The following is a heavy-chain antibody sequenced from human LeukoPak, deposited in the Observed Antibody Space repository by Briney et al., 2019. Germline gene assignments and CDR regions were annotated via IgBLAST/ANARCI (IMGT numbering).Heavy chain of an antibody. CDR1: GFTFSDYY. Sequence: GGSLRLSCAASGFTFSDYYMSWIRQAPGKGLEWVSYISSSGNIVYYTDSVKGRFTISRDNAKNSLYLQMNSLRAEDTALYYCAKDIRRYDYGGNPVDYWGQGTLVTVSS. V-gene: IGHV3-11*01. J-gene: IGHJ4*02. CDR3: AKDIRRYDYGGNPVDY. D-gene: IGHD4-23*01. CDR2: ISSSGNIV.